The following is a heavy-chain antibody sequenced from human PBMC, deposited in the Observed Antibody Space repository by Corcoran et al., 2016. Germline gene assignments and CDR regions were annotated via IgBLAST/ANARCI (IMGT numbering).Heavy chain of an antibody. Sequence: QVQLVQSGAEVKKPGASVKVSCKASGYTFTSYAMHWVRQAPGQRLEWMGWINAGNGNTKYSQKFQGRVTITRDTSASTAYMELSSLRSEDTAVYYCAREVYYFDSSGYYPLDYWGQGTLVTVSS. V-gene: IGHV1-3*01. CDR3: AREVYYFDSSGYYPLDY. CDR1: GYTFTSYA. J-gene: IGHJ4*02. CDR2: INAGNGNT. D-gene: IGHD3-22*01.